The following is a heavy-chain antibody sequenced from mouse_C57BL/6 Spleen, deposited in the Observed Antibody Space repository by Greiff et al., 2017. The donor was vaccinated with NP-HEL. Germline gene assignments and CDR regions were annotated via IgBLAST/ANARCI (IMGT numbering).Heavy chain of an antibody. CDR3: ARILGGLDDYDGASFAY. J-gene: IGHJ3*01. D-gene: IGHD2-4*01. V-gene: IGHV1-81*01. Sequence: QVQLKESGAELARPGASVKLSCKASGYTFTSYGISWVKQRTGQGLEWIGEIYPRSGNTYYNEKFKGKATLTADKSSSTAYMELRSLTSEDSAVEFCARILGGLDDYDGASFAYWGQGTLVTVSA. CDR2: IYPRSGNT. CDR1: GYTFTSYG.